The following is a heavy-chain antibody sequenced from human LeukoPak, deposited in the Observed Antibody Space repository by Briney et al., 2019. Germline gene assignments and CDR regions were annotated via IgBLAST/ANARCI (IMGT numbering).Heavy chain of an antibody. CDR1: GYTFTSYG. CDR3: ARDGVVPAATVPDY. CDR2: ISAYNGNT. J-gene: IGHJ4*02. V-gene: IGHV1-18*01. D-gene: IGHD2-2*01. Sequence: ASVNVSCKASGYTFTSYGISWVRQAPGQGLEWMGWISAYNGNTNYAQKLQGRVTMTTDTSTSTAYMELRTLRSDDTAVYYCARDGVVPAATVPDYWGQGTLVTVSS.